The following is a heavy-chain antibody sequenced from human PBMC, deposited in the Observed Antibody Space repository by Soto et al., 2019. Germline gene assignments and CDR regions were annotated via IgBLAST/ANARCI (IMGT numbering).Heavy chain of an antibody. CDR1: GGSISSGGYY. D-gene: IGHD3-10*01. J-gene: IGHJ5*02. CDR2: IYYSGST. V-gene: IGHV4-31*03. CDR3: ARGTLLWFGESYPRWFDP. Sequence: SETLSLTCTVSGGSISSGGYYWSWIRQHPGKGLEWIGYIYYSGSTYYNPSLKSRVTISVDTSKNQFSLKLSSVTAADTAVYYCARGTLLWFGESYPRWFDPWGQGTLVTVSS.